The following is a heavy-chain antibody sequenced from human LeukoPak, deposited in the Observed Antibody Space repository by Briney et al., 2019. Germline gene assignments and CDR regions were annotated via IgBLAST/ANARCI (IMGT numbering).Heavy chain of an antibody. CDR2: ISTYNGNT. J-gene: IGHJ6*03. CDR1: GYTFTTYG. CDR3: ARGPPAMSRAYYYYMDV. D-gene: IGHD2-2*01. V-gene: IGHV1-18*01. Sequence: GASVKVSCKASGYTFTTYGISWVRQAPGQGLEWMGWISTYNGNTNYAQNLQGRVTMTTDTSTSTAHMELRSLRSDDTAVYYCARGPPAMSRAYYYYMDVWGKGTTVTISS.